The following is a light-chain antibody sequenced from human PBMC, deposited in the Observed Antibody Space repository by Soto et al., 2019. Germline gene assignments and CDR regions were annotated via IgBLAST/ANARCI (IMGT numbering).Light chain of an antibody. CDR3: CSYAGNYIYV. V-gene: IGLV2-11*01. Sequence: SALTHPLSVSGSPGQSVTISCTGTNSVVGGYDFVSWYQQHPGKAPKLLIYDVTNRPSGVPHRFSGSKSGNTASLTISGLQPHDEADYYCCSYAGNYIYVFGTGTKVTVL. J-gene: IGLJ1*01. CDR1: NSVVGGYDF. CDR2: DVT.